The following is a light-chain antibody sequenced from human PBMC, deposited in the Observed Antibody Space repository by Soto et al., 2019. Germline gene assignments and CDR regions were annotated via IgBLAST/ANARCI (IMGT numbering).Light chain of an antibody. V-gene: IGKV3D-15*01. CDR3: QQFNNWPQP. J-gene: IGKJ1*01. CDR2: LTS. Sequence: EIVLTQSPTTLSSFPGDRVTLSCRASQAVNTRLAWYQHKPGQAPRLLIYLTSNRAAGIPARFSASGSGTEFTLTISSLQSEDFAVYYCQQFNNWPQPFGQGTKVDIK. CDR1: QAVNTR.